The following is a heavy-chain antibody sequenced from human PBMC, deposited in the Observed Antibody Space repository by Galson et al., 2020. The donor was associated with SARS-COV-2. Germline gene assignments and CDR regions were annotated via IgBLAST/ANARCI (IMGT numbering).Heavy chain of an antibody. J-gene: IGHJ4*02. D-gene: IGHD1-26*01. CDR1: GFTFSSYG. CDR3: ARDQAWALLSRFDY. Sequence: GGSLRLSCAASGFTFSSYGMHWVRQAPGKGLEWVAVIWYDGSNKYYADSVKGRFTISRDNSKNTLYLQMNSLRAEDTAVYYCARDQAWALLSRFDYWGQGTLVTVSS. V-gene: IGHV3-33*01. CDR2: IWYDGSNK.